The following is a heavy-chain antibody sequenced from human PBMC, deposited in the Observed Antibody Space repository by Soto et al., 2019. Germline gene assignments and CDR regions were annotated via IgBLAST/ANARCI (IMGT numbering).Heavy chain of an antibody. V-gene: IGHV4-34*01. CDR1: GGSIRGYY. Sequence: SETLSLTCGVYGGSIRGYYWSWIRQSPGKGLEWIGDINDNGGTNYNPSLKSRVTTSLDTSKKQVSLMVSSVTAADTAVYYCARGRYSYETIYYKFYYSALDVWGQGTTVTVS. CDR2: INDNGGT. J-gene: IGHJ6*02. CDR3: ARGRYSYETIYYKFYYSALDV. D-gene: IGHD3-10*01.